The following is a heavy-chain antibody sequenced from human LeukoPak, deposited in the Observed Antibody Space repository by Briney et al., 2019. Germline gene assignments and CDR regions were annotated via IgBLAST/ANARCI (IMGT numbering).Heavy chain of an antibody. Sequence: GGSLRLSCAASGFTFGSYSMNWVRQAPGKGLEWVSSISSSSSYIYYADSVKGRFTISRDNAKNSLYLQMNSLRAEDTAVYYCARDVYGREGYFDCWGQGTLVTVSS. V-gene: IGHV3-21*01. CDR3: ARDVYGREGYFDC. J-gene: IGHJ4*02. CDR2: ISSSSSYI. CDR1: GFTFGSYS. D-gene: IGHD5/OR15-5a*01.